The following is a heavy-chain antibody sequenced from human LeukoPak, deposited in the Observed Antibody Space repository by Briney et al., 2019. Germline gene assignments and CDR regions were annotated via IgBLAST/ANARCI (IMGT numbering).Heavy chain of an antibody. CDR2: IYYSGST. Sequence: SETLSLTCTVSGGSISSGGDYWSWIRQPPGKGLEWIGYIYYSGSTNYNPSLKSRVTISVDTSKNQFSLKLSSVTAADTAVYYCARDYYGSGSYPYYYYGMDVWGQGTTVTVSS. CDR1: GGSISSGGDY. V-gene: IGHV4-61*08. J-gene: IGHJ6*02. CDR3: ARDYYGSGSYPYYYYGMDV. D-gene: IGHD3-10*01.